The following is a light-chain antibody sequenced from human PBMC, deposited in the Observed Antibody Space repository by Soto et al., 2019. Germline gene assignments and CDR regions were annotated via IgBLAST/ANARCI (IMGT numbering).Light chain of an antibody. CDR3: AALDDSLSGGV. CDR1: SSNIGSNY. J-gene: IGLJ7*01. Sequence: QSVLTQPPSASGTPGQRVTISCSGSSSNIGSNYVYWYQQLPGTAPKLLIYRNNQRPSGVPDRFSGSKSGTSASLAISGLPSDDEADYYCAALDDSLSGGVVGGGTQLTVL. CDR2: RNN. V-gene: IGLV1-47*01.